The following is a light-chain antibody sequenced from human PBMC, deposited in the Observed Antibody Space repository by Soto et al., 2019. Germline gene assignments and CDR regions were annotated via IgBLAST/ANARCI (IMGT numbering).Light chain of an antibody. Sequence: QSALTQPPSASGSPGQSVTISCTGTSSDVGGYNYVSWYQQHPGKAPKLMIYEVSKRPSGVPDRFSGSKSGNTASLTVSGLQAEDEADYHCSSYAGSTPYVFGTGTKLTVL. CDR3: SSYAGSTPYV. V-gene: IGLV2-8*01. J-gene: IGLJ1*01. CDR1: SSDVGGYNY. CDR2: EVS.